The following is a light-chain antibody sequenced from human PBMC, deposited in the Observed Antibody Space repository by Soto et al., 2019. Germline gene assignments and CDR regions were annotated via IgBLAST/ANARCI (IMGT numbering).Light chain of an antibody. V-gene: IGKV1-39*01. CDR3: QQGYSTPLT. CDR2: AAS. CDR1: QSISSY. Sequence: DIQMTQSPSSLSASVGDRVTITCRASQSISSYLNWYQQKPGKAPKLLIYAASSLQSGVPSRFSGSGSGTDFTLTISSLQTEDFGTYHCQQGYSTPLTFGGGTKVEIK. J-gene: IGKJ4*01.